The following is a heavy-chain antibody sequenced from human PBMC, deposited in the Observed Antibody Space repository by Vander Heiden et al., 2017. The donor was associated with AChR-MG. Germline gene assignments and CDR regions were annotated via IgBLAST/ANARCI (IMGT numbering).Heavy chain of an antibody. Sequence: QVQLVESGGGVVQPGRSVRLSGAAAGFTIASFSLHWVRQAPGKGLEWLAVISYDGINKYYADSVKGRFSISRDNSKNTLYLQMNSLRAEDTAVYYCAKDLVGANRSGYLDYWGQGTLVTVSS. D-gene: IGHD3-3*01. CDR1: GFTIASFS. J-gene: IGHJ4*02. CDR3: AKDLVGANRSGYLDY. CDR2: ISYDGINK. V-gene: IGHV3-30*18.